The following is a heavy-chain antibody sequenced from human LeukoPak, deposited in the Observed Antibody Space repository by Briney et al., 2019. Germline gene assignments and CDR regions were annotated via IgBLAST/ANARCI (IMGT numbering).Heavy chain of an antibody. D-gene: IGHD3-10*01. CDR3: ASQLWFGEPNWFDP. Sequence: GGSLRLSCAASGFTFSSFGMNWVRQAPGKGLEWVSSITSSSYIYYADSVKGRFTISRDNAKNSLFLQTNSLRAEDTAVYYCASQLWFGEPNWFDPWGQGTLVTVSS. CDR2: ITSSSYI. J-gene: IGHJ5*02. CDR1: GFTFSSFG. V-gene: IGHV3-21*01.